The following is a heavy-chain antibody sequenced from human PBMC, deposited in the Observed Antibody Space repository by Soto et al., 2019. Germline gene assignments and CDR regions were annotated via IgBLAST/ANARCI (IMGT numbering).Heavy chain of an antibody. CDR2: INHSGST. D-gene: IGHD5-12*01. CDR1: GTSFCGFG. V-gene: IGHV4-34*01. CDR3: ARCLMATDY. Sequence: GTSFCGFGWSWIRQPPGKGLEWIGEINHSGSTNYNPSLKSRVTISVDTSKNQFSLKLSSVTAADTAVYYCARCLMATDYWGQGTLVTVS. J-gene: IGHJ4*02.